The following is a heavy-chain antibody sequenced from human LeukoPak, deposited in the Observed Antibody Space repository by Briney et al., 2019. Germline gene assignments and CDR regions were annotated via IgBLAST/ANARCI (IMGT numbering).Heavy chain of an antibody. CDR3: AHRRPPLPTAEDWFVP. D-gene: IGHD2-2*01. Sequence: SGPTLVNPTQTLTLTCTFSGFSLSTTGVGVGWFRQPPGKALEWLALVYWNDNKHYSPSLKNRLTITKDTSENQVVLTMTNMDPVDTATYYRAHRRPPLPTAEDWFVPWGQGILVSVSS. V-gene: IGHV2-5*01. J-gene: IGHJ5*02. CDR2: VYWNDNK. CDR1: GFSLSTTGVG.